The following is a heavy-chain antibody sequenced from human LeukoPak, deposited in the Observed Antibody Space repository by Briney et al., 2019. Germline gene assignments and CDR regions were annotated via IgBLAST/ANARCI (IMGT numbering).Heavy chain of an antibody. D-gene: IGHD1-7*01. CDR1: GGSFSNYY. CDR2: INDRGRA. Sequence: SETLSLTCAVYGGSFSNYYWNWIRQTPGKGLERLGEINDRGRANYNPSLMSRVTVSVDTSKNQFSLRLTSVTATDTAIYYCARRWNYGRNYYIDVWGKGATVSVSS. CDR3: ARRWNYGRNYYIDV. V-gene: IGHV4-34*01. J-gene: IGHJ6*03.